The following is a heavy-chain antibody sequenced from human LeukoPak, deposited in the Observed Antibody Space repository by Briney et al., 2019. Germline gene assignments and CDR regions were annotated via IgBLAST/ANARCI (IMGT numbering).Heavy chain of an antibody. CDR1: GFTFSSYV. CDR3: ARGPYYGSGSYSGDY. Sequence: GGSLRLSCAASGFTFSSYVMHWVRQAPGKGLEWVVNIKQDGSEKYYGDSVKGRFTSSRDNAKNSLYLQMNSLRAEDTAVYYCARGPYYGSGSYSGDYWGQGTLVTVSS. CDR2: IKQDGSEK. V-gene: IGHV3-7*05. D-gene: IGHD3-10*01. J-gene: IGHJ4*02.